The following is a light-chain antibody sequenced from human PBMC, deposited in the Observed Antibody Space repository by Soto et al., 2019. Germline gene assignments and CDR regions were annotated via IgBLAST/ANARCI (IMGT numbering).Light chain of an antibody. Sequence: DIQMTQSPSTLSASVGDRVTITCRASQSISSWLAWYQQKPGKAPKLLIYKASSLESGVPSRFSGSGSGTEFTLTISSLQPDDFATYYCQQYNSPFTLGGGTKVVIK. V-gene: IGKV1-5*03. J-gene: IGKJ4*01. CDR1: QSISSW. CDR3: QQYNSPFT. CDR2: KAS.